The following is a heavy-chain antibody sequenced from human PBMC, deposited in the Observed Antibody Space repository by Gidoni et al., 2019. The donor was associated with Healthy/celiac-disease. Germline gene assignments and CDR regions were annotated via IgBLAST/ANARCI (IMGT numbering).Heavy chain of an antibody. V-gene: IGHV3-53*01. CDR1: GFTVSSNY. CDR2: IYSGGST. D-gene: IGHD2-2*01. CDR3: ATSLGWLPAAHSPH. Sequence: EVQLVESGGGLIQPGGSLRLSCAASGFTVSSNYMIWVRQAPGKGLEWVSVIYSGGSTYYADSVKGRFTISRDNSKNTLYLQMNSLRAEDTAVYYCATSLGWLPAAHSPHWGQGTLVTVSS. J-gene: IGHJ4*02.